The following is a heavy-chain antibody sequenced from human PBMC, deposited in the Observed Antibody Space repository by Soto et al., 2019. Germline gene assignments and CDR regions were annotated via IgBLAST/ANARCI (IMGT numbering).Heavy chain of an antibody. V-gene: IGHV3-33*01. J-gene: IGHJ4*02. D-gene: IGHD3-22*01. CDR1: GFTFSSYG. CDR2: IWYDGSNK. CDR3: ARDGAYYYDSSGYYVLDY. Sequence: GGSLRLSCAASGFTFSSYGMHWVRQAPGKGLEWVAVIWYDGSNKYYADSVKGRFTISRDNSKNTLYLQMNSLRAEDTAVYYCARDGAYYYDSSGYYVLDYWGQGTLVTVSS.